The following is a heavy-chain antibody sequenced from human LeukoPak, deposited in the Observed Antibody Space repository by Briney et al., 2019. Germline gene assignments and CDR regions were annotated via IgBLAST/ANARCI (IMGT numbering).Heavy chain of an antibody. CDR2: ISSSGSTI. J-gene: IGHJ4*02. V-gene: IGHV3-11*01. Sequence: GGSLRLSCAVSGFTFSDYYMSWIRQAPGKGLEWVSYISSSGSTIYYADSVKGRFTISRDNAKNSLYLQMNSLRAEDTAVYYCARAYYDILTGYAVPFDYWGQGTLVTVSS. CDR3: ARAYYDILTGYAVPFDY. D-gene: IGHD3-9*01. CDR1: GFTFSDYY.